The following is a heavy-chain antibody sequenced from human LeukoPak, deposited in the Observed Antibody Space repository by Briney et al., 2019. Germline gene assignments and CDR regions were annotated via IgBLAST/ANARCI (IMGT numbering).Heavy chain of an antibody. J-gene: IGHJ4*02. Sequence: SETLSLTCTVSGDSIRRDNYYWGWIRQPPGKGLEWIGSIYYSGSTYYNPSLKSRVTISVDPSKSQFSLKLTSVTAADTAVYYCATHPLLDYWGQGSLVTVSS. V-gene: IGHV4-39*01. CDR1: GDSIRRDNYY. CDR2: IYYSGST. CDR3: ATHPLLDY. D-gene: IGHD3-16*02.